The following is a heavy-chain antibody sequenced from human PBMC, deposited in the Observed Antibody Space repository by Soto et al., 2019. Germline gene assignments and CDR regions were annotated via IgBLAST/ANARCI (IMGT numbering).Heavy chain of an antibody. CDR3: AEGGATTDY. V-gene: IGHV4-39*01. CDR2: IYYSGST. CDR1: GGSISSSSYY. D-gene: IGHD1-26*01. Sequence: SETLSLTCTVSGGSISSSSYYWGWIRQPPGKGLEWIGSIYYSGSTYYNPSLKSRVTISVDTSKNQFSLKLSSVTAADTAVYYCAEGGATTDYWGQGTLVTVSS. J-gene: IGHJ4*02.